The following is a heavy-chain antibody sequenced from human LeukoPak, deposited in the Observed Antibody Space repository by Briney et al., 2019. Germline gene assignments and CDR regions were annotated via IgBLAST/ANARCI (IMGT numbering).Heavy chain of an antibody. CDR2: IYYSGST. D-gene: IGHD3-16*01. CDR1: GVSISSTSYY. CDR3: ARVITVRGVIFDY. Sequence: SETLSLTCTVSGVSISSTSYYWGWIRQPPGKGLEWIASIYYSGSTYYNPSLKSRVTISVDTSKNQFSLKLSSVTAADTAVYYCARVITVRGVIFDYWGQGTLVTVSS. J-gene: IGHJ4*02. V-gene: IGHV4-39*07.